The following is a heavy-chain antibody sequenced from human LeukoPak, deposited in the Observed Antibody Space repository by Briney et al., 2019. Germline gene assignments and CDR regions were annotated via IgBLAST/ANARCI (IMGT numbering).Heavy chain of an antibody. D-gene: IGHD6-19*01. CDR1: GGTXSSYA. CDR2: IIPIFGTA. J-gene: IGHJ4*02. CDR3: ARGVHVGGWTPEESYYFDY. V-gene: IGHV1-69*13. Sequence: SVKVSCKASGGTXSSYAISWVRQAPGQGLEWMGGIIPIFGTANYAQQFQGRVTITADESTSTAYMELSSLRSEDTAVYYCARGVHVGGWTPEESYYFDYWGQGTLVTVSS.